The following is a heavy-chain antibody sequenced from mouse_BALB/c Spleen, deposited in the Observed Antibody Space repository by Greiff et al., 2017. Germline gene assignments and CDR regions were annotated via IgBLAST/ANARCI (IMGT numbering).Heavy chain of an antibody. CDR3: ARRSHYGYYFDY. V-gene: IGHV1-14*01. CDR1: GYTFTSYV. D-gene: IGHD1-2*01. Sequence: VHVKQSGPELVKPGASVKMSCKASGYTFTSYVMHWVKQKPGQGLEWIGYINPYNDGTKYNEKFKGKATLTSDKSSSTAYMELSSLTSEDSAVYYCARRSHYGYYFDYWGQGTTLTVSS. CDR2: INPYNDGT. J-gene: IGHJ2*01.